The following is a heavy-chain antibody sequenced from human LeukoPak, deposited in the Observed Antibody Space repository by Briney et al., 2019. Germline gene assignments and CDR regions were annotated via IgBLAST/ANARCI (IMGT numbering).Heavy chain of an antibody. CDR2: IYPGDSDT. J-gene: IGHJ3*02. CDR3: AATYCSSTSCRDAFDI. D-gene: IGHD2-2*01. CDR1: GYSFTSYW. Sequence: GESLKISCKGSGYSFTSYWIGWVRQMPGKGLGWMGIIYPGDSDTRYSPSFQGQVTIPADKSISTAYLQWSSLKASDTAMYYCAATYCSSTSCRDAFDIWGQGTMVTVSS. V-gene: IGHV5-51*01.